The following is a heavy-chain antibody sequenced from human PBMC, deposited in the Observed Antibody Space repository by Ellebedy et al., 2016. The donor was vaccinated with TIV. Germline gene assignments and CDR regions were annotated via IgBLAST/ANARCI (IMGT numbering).Heavy chain of an antibody. CDR2: INPSGGST. D-gene: IGHD5-12*01. CDR3: ARVPDSIGYLND. Sequence: ASVKVSXXASGYTFTSYYMHWVRQAPGQGLEWMGIINPSGGSTSYAQKFQGRVTMTRDTSTSTVYMELSSLRSEDTAVYYCARVPDSIGYLNDWGQGTLVTVSS. V-gene: IGHV1-46*01. J-gene: IGHJ4*02. CDR1: GYTFTSYY.